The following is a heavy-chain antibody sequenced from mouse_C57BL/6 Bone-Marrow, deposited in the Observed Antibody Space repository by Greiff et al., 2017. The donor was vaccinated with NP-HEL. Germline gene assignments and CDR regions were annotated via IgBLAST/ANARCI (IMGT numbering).Heavy chain of an antibody. V-gene: IGHV1-4*01. J-gene: IGHJ1*03. Sequence: VQLQQSGAELARPGASVKMSCKASGYTFTSYTMHWVKQRPGQGLEWIGYINPSSGYTKYNQKFKDKATLTADKAASTAYMQLRSLTSEDSAVYYCARRHYGSSSYWYFDVWGTGTTVTVSS. CDR1: GYTFTSYT. D-gene: IGHD1-1*01. CDR3: ARRHYGSSSYWYFDV. CDR2: INPSSGYT.